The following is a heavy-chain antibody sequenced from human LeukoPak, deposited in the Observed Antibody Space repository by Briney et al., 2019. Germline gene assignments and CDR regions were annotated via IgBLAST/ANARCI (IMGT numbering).Heavy chain of an antibody. CDR3: ARGGDSSGYYGGYFDY. Sequence: GESLKISCKGSGYTFTSYWIGWVRQMPGKGLEWMGLIYPGDSDTRYSPSFQGQVTISADKSISTAYLQWSSLKASDTAMYYCARGGDSSGYYGGYFDYWGQGTLVTVSS. J-gene: IGHJ4*02. CDR1: GYTFTSYW. V-gene: IGHV5-51*01. CDR2: IYPGDSDT. D-gene: IGHD3-22*01.